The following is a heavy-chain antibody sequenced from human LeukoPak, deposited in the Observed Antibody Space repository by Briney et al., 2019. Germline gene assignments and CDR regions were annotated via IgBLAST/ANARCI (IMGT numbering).Heavy chain of an antibody. CDR3: ARGGGSGWP. CDR1: GGSFSSNSYY. J-gene: IGHJ5*02. V-gene: IGHV4-39*01. CDR2: MYYSGST. D-gene: IGHD6-19*01. Sequence: SETLSLTCTVSGGSFSSNSYYWGWIRQPPGKGLEWIGSMYYSGSTYYNPSLKSRVTISIDTSKNQFSLKLSSVTAADTAVYYCARGGGSGWPWGQGTLVTVSS.